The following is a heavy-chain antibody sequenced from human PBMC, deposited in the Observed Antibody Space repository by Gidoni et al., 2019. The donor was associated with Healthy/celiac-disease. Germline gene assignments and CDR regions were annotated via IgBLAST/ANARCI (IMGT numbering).Heavy chain of an antibody. CDR2: ISSSGSTI. D-gene: IGHD2-21*01. J-gene: IGHJ2*01. Sequence: EVQLVESGGGLVQPGGSLRLSCAASGFTFSSYEMNWVRQAPGKGLEWVSYISSSGSTIYYADSVKGRCTISRDNAKNSLYLQMNSLRAEDTAVYYCARATCGGDCWGTWYFDLWGRGTLVTVSS. CDR3: ARATCGGDCWGTWYFDL. V-gene: IGHV3-48*03. CDR1: GFTFSSYE.